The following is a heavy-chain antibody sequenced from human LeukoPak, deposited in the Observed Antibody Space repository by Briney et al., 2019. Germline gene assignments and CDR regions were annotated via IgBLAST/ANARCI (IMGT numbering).Heavy chain of an antibody. D-gene: IGHD1-26*01. J-gene: IGHJ4*02. CDR2: ISGSGSII. CDR3: ARAGSSLHSFDY. V-gene: IGHV3-48*03. CDR1: GFTFSSYE. Sequence: GGSLRLSCAASGFTFSSYEMNWVRQAPGKGLEWVSYISGSGSIIYYADSVKGRFTISRDNVKNSLYMQMNSPRAEDTAVYYCARAGSSLHSFDYWGQGTLVTVSS.